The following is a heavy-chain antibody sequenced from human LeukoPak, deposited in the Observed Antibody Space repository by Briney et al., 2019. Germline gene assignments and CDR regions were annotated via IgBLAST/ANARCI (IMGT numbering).Heavy chain of an antibody. CDR1: GGSISSDGYS. CDR2: IYYSGST. V-gene: IGHV4-30-4*07. CDR3: ARGGYTSWFDP. D-gene: IGHD3-16*02. J-gene: IGHJ5*02. Sequence: SETLSLTCAVSGGSISSDGYSWSWIRQPPGKGLEWIGYIYYSGSTYYNPSLKSRVTISVDTSKNQFSLKLSSVTAADTAVYYCARGGYTSWFDPWGQGTLVTVSS.